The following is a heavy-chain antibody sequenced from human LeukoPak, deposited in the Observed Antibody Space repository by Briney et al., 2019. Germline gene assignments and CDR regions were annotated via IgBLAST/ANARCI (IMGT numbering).Heavy chain of an antibody. Sequence: GGSLRLSCAASGFTFGNSWVHWVRQAPGKGLVWVSLINANGSTTTYADSVKGRFTISRDNARNTLSLQMNSLTIEDTAVYYCVVVVEPPDSDGFDVWGQGTMITVSS. D-gene: IGHD1-14*01. CDR3: VVVVEPPDSDGFDV. J-gene: IGHJ3*01. CDR2: INANGSTT. CDR1: GFTFGNSW. V-gene: IGHV3-74*01.